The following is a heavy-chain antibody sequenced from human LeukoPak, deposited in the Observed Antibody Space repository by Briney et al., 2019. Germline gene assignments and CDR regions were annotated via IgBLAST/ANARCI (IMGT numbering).Heavy chain of an antibody. CDR3: AREVWLGDFWSQGMDV. CDR2: TRNKANSYTT. D-gene: IGHD3-3*01. CDR1: GFTFSSYG. J-gene: IGHJ6*02. Sequence: SGGSLRLSCAASGFTFSSYGMHWVRQAPGKGLEWVGRTRNKANSYTTEYAASVKGRFTISRDDSKNSLYLQMNSLKTEDTAVYYCAREVWLGDFWSQGMDVWGQGTTVTVSS. V-gene: IGHV3-72*01.